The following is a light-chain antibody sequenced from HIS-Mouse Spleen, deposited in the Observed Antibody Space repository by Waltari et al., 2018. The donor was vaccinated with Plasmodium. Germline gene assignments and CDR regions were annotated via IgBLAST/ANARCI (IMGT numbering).Light chain of an antibody. J-gene: IGKJ3*01. CDR2: DAS. CDR3: QQYYSFPLT. Sequence: DIQMTQSPSSLSASVGDRVTITCQASQYISNYLNWYQQKPGKAPKLMIYDASNLETGVPSRFSGSGSGTDFTFTISSLQPEDIATYYCQQYYSFPLTFGPGTKVDIK. V-gene: IGKV1-33*01. CDR1: QYISNY.